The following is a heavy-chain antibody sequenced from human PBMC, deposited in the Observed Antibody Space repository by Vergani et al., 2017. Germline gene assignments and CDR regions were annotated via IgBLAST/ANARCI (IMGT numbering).Heavy chain of an antibody. CDR1: GGSISSYY. D-gene: IGHD2-2*01. CDR2: IYYSGST. J-gene: IGHJ4*02. V-gene: IGHV4-59*01. CDR3: AREGEVVPAAGHFDY. Sequence: QVQLQESGPGLVKPSETLSLTCTVSGGSISSYYWRWIRQPPGKGLEWIGYIYYSGSTNYNPSLKSRVTISVDTSKNQFSLKLSSVTAADTAVYYCAREGEVVPAAGHFDYWGQGTLVTVSS.